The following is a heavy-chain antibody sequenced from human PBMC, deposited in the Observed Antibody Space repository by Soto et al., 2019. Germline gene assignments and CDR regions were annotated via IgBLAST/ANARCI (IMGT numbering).Heavy chain of an antibody. D-gene: IGHD6-13*01. J-gene: IGHJ4*02. Sequence: SVKVSCKASGGTFSSYAISWVRQAPGQGLEWMGGIITIFGTANYAQKFQGRVTITADVSTSTAYMELSSLRSEDTAVYYCAKSYSSSWYWYFDYWGQGTLVTVSS. CDR1: GGTFSSYA. V-gene: IGHV1-69*13. CDR2: IITIFGTA. CDR3: AKSYSSSWYWYFDY.